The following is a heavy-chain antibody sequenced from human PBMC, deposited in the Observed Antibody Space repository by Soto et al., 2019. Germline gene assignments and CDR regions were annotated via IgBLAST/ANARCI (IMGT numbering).Heavy chain of an antibody. CDR2: IDAGNGDT. D-gene: IGHD5-18*01. V-gene: IGHV1-3*01. J-gene: IGHJ6*02. Sequence: QVQLVQSGAEVKKPGASVTVSCKASGYTFTNYIMLWVCQAPGQTLEWMGWIDAGNGDTMYSQRFQDRVTITRDTSATTGYMELSSLRSEDTATYYCVSNQKGKYTGMDVWGQGTTVTVSS. CDR3: VSNQKGKYTGMDV. CDR1: GYTFTNYI.